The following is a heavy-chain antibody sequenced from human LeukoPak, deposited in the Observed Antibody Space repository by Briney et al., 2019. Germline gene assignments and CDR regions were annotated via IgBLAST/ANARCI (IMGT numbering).Heavy chain of an antibody. J-gene: IGHJ4*02. CDR2: ISYDGGKK. V-gene: IGHV3-30*04. CDR1: GFTFNSYA. D-gene: IGHD3-3*01. Sequence: GGSLRLSCAASGFTFNSYAMHWVRQAPGKGLEWVAFISYDGGKKSHANSVRGRFTISRDNSKNTLYLQMHSLRAEDTAVYYCARDFLDFSVDYWGQGTLVTVSS. CDR3: ARDFLDFSVDY.